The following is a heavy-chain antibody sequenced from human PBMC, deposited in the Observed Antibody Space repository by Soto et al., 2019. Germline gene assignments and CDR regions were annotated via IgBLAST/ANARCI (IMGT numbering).Heavy chain of an antibody. Sequence: SETLSLTCTVSGGSISNYYWSWIRQPPGKGLEWIGNIYNTGSTNYSPSLKSRVTISVDTSKNQFSLKLSSVTTADTAIYYCARDGPDYGDAFEIWGHGTMVTVSS. CDR2: IYNTGST. D-gene: IGHD4-17*01. CDR1: GGSISNYY. J-gene: IGHJ3*02. CDR3: ARDGPDYGDAFEI. V-gene: IGHV4-59*01.